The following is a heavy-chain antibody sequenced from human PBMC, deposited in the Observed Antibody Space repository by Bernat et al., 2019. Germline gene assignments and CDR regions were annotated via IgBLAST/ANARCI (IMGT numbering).Heavy chain of an antibody. Sequence: EVQLVESGGGLVKPGGSLRLSCAASGFTFSSYSMNWVRQAPGKGLEWVSYISSSGSTIYYADSVKGRFTISRDNAKNSLYLQMNSLRAEDTAVYYCARLRFLEGGYFDLWGRGTLVTVSS. CDR1: GFTFSSYS. CDR3: ARLRFLEGGYFDL. V-gene: IGHV3-21*04. CDR2: ISSSGSTI. J-gene: IGHJ2*01. D-gene: IGHD3-3*01.